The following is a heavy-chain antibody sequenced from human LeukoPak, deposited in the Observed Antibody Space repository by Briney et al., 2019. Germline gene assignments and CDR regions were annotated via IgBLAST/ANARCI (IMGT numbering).Heavy chain of an antibody. V-gene: IGHV3-74*01. D-gene: IGHD3-22*01. Sequence: GGSLRLSCAASGFSFSVYWMHWVRQAPGKGPVWVSRIKTDGSITDYADSVKGRFTISRDNAKNSLYLQMNSLRAEDTAVYYCARDLRSSGYYAFDYWGQGTLVTVSS. CDR1: GFSFSVYW. J-gene: IGHJ4*02. CDR2: IKTDGSIT. CDR3: ARDLRSSGYYAFDY.